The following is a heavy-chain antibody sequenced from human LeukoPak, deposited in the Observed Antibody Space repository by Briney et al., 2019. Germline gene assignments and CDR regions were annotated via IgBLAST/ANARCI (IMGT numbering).Heavy chain of an antibody. CDR2: ITRDGSST. Sequence: GGSLRLSCAASGFTFSSSWMHWVRQAPGKGLVWVSRITRDGSSTTYADSVKGRFTISRDNSKNTLYLQMNSLRAEDTAVYYCAKGGGVVVPAAIFYYMDVWGKGTTVTVSS. CDR3: AKGGGVVVPAAIFYYMDV. CDR1: GFTFSSSW. V-gene: IGHV3-74*01. J-gene: IGHJ6*03. D-gene: IGHD2-2*02.